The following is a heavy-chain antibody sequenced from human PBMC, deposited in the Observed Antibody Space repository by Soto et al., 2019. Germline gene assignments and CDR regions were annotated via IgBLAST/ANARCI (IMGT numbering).Heavy chain of an antibody. CDR2: IIPILGIA. D-gene: IGHD1-26*01. CDR3: ASSSGSYYTVIFDY. V-gene: IGHV1-69*02. CDR1: GGTFSSYT. Sequence: QVQLVQSGAEVKKPGSSVKVSCKASGGTFSSYTISWVRQAPGQGLEWMGRIIPILGIANYAQKFQGRVTITADKSTSTACMELSSLRSEDTAVYYCASSSGSYYTVIFDYWGQGTLVTVSS. J-gene: IGHJ4*02.